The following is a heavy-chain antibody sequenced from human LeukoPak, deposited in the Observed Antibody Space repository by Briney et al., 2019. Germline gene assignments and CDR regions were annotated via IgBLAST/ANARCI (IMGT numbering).Heavy chain of an antibody. D-gene: IGHD3-10*01. Sequence: PSETLSLTCAVSGGSVSSNSWWSWVRQPPGKGVEWIGEIYHSGSTNYNPSLKSRVTISGDKSDNQFSLKLSSVTAADTAVYYCARKLYDSGTFAYWGQGTLVTVSS. CDR2: IYHSGST. CDR1: GGSVSSNSW. CDR3: ARKLYDSGTFAY. J-gene: IGHJ4*02. V-gene: IGHV4-4*02.